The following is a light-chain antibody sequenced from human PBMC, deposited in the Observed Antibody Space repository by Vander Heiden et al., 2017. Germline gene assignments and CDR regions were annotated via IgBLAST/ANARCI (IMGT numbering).Light chain of an antibody. Sequence: DIVLTQTTLSLSVPPRQPASVSCPSSPSLLHSGGKTYLDWYLQKPGQPPQLLIYEVSNRFSGVPDRFSGSGSGTDFTLKISRVEAEDVGVYYCMQSIQCPLTFGGGTKVEIK. CDR2: EVS. V-gene: IGKV2D-29*01. J-gene: IGKJ4*01. CDR1: PSLLHSGGKTY. CDR3: MQSIQCPLT.